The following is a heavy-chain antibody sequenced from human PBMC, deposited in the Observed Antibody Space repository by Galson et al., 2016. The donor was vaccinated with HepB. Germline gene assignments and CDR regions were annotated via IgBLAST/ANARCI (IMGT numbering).Heavy chain of an antibody. Sequence: TLSLTCTVSGGSISSYYWSWIRQPPGKGLEWIGYISYTGSTNYNPSLKSRVTISADTSKNQFSLKLNSVTAADTAVYYCARVRDRYCSDGSCYSELAYYGLDVWGQGTTVIVSS. CDR3: ARVRDRYCSDGSCYSELAYYGLDV. CDR1: GGSISSYY. J-gene: IGHJ6*02. V-gene: IGHV4-59*01. D-gene: IGHD2-15*01. CDR2: ISYTGST.